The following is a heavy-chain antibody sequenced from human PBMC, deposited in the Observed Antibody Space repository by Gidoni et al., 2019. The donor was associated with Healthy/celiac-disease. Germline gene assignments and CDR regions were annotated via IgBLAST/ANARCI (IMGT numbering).Heavy chain of an antibody. V-gene: IGHV4-39*01. D-gene: IGHD3-22*01. CDR2: IYYSGST. CDR3: ARGLAEYYDSSGYYPIGFDY. J-gene: IGHJ4*02. Sequence: QLQLQESGPGLVKPSETLSLTCTVSGGSISSSSYYWGWIRQPPGKGLEWIGSIYYSGSTYYNPSLKSRVTISVDTSKNQFSLKLSSVTAADTAVYYCARGLAEYYDSSGYYPIGFDYWGQGTLVTVSS. CDR1: GGSISSSSYY.